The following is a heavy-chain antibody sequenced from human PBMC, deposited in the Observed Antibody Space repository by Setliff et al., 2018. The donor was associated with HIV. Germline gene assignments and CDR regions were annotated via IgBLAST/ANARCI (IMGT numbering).Heavy chain of an antibody. CDR1: GFSFSGYS. CDR2: ISSSSSTI. Sequence: GGSLRLSCAASGFSFSGYSMNWVRQAPGRGLEWLSYISSSSSTIYDADSVKGRFTISRDDAKNSLYLQMNSLRVEDTAVYYCARLRINDFWGQGTPVTVSS. CDR3: ARLRINDF. J-gene: IGHJ4*02. V-gene: IGHV3-48*01.